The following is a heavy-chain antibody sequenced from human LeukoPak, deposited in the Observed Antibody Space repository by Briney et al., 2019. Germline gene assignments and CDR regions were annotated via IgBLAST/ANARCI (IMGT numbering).Heavy chain of an antibody. J-gene: IGHJ4*02. CDR2: IDCGGYT. CDR3: AREGTGYYHDY. Sequence: GGSLRLSCAASGFTFSSYEMNWVRQAPGKGLEWVSLIDCGGYTSYADSVKGRFTISRDNSKNTLYLQMNSLRADDTAVYHCAREGTGYYHDYWGQGTLVTVSS. D-gene: IGHD3-9*01. V-gene: IGHV3-53*01. CDR1: GFTFSSYE.